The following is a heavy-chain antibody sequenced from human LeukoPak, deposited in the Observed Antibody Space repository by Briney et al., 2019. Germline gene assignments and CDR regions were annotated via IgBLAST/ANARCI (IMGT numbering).Heavy chain of an antibody. CDR2: IRYDGSK. J-gene: IGHJ4*02. CDR1: GFTFSIYG. D-gene: IGHD3-3*01. V-gene: IGHV3-30*02. CDR3: AKDVLGGSGYFLFYS. Sequence: PGGSLRLSCAASGFTFSIYGMHWVRQAPGKGLEWVAFIRYDGSKYYADSVKGRFTISRDNSKNTLYLQMNSLRAEDTAVYYCAKDVLGGSGYFLFYSWGRGTLVTVSS.